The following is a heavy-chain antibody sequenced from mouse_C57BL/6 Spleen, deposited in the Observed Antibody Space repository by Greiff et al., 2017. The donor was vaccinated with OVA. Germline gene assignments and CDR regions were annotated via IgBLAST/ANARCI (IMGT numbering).Heavy chain of an antibody. V-gene: IGHV1-59*01. CDR2: IDPSDSYT. CDR3: AREVTFVMDY. Sequence: QVQLQQSGAELVRPGTSVKLSCKASGYTFTSYWMHWVKQRPGQGLEWIGVIDPSDSYTNYNQKFKGKATLTVDTSSSTAYMQLSSLTSEDSAVYYCAREVTFVMDYWGQGTSVTVSS. CDR1: GYTFTSYW. J-gene: IGHJ4*01. D-gene: IGHD2-2*01.